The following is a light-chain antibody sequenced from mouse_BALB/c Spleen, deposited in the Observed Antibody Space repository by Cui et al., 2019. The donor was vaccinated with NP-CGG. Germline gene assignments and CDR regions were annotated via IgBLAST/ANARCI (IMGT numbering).Light chain of an antibody. V-gene: IGLV1*01. J-gene: IGLJ1*01. CDR3: ALWYSNHWV. CDR1: TGAVTSNNY. Sequence: QAVVTQEPAPTTSPGETVTLTCRSSTGAVTSNNYANWVQEKPDHLFTGLIGGTKNRAPGVPARFSGSLIGDKAALTITGAQIEDEAIYFCALWYSNHWVFGGGTKLTVL. CDR2: GTK.